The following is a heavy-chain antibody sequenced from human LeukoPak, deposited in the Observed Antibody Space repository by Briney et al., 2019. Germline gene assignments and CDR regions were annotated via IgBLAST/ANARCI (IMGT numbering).Heavy chain of an antibody. CDR3: AREEYCSSTSCYVDY. V-gene: IGHV1-69*01. Sequence: SVKVSCKASGGTFSSYAISWVRQAPGQGLEWMGGIIPIFGTANYAQKFQGRVTITADESTSTAYMELSSLRSEDTAVYYCAREEYCSSTSCYVDYWGQGTLVTVSS. J-gene: IGHJ4*02. D-gene: IGHD2-2*01. CDR1: GGTFSSYA. CDR2: IIPIFGTA.